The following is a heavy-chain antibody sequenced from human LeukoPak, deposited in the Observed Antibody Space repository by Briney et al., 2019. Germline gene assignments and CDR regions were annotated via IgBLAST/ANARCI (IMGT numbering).Heavy chain of an antibody. D-gene: IGHD5-18*01. Sequence: GGSLRLSCAASGFTFSTYAMTWVRHTPGKGLVWVSRIKGDGSSTSYADSVKGRFTISRDNAKNTLYLQMNSLRAEDTAVYYCARDGYSFGHDFDYWGQGTLVTVSS. V-gene: IGHV3-74*01. CDR2: IKGDGSST. CDR3: ARDGYSFGHDFDY. CDR1: GFTFSTYA. J-gene: IGHJ4*02.